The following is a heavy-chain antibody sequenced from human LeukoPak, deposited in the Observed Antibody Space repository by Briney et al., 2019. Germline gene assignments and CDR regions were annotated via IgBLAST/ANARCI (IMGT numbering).Heavy chain of an antibody. CDR3: ARRYGSGSSGTFDY. CDR1: GGSISSGFYY. V-gene: IGHV4-61*02. Sequence: SETLSLTCTVSGGSISSGFYYWSWIRQPAGKGLEWIGRIYISGSTNYNPSLKSRVTISVDTSKNQFSLKLSSVTAADTAVYYCARRYGSGSSGTFDYWGQGTLVTVSS. J-gene: IGHJ4*02. CDR2: IYISGST. D-gene: IGHD3-10*01.